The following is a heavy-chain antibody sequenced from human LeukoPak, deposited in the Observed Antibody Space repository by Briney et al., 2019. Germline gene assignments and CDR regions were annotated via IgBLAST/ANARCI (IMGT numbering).Heavy chain of an antibody. J-gene: IGHJ4*02. Sequence: SQTLSLTCTVSGGSISSGSYYWSWIRQPAGRGLEWIGRIYTSGSTNYNPSLKSRVTISVDTSKNQSALKLSSVTAADTAVYYCAREGYYDSSGYVYWGQGTLVSVSS. D-gene: IGHD3-22*01. CDR2: IYTSGST. V-gene: IGHV4-61*02. CDR3: AREGYYDSSGYVY. CDR1: GGSISSGSYY.